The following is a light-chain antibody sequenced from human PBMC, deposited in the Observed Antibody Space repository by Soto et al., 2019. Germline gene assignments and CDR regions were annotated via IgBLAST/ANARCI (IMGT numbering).Light chain of an antibody. CDR2: GAS. V-gene: IGKV3-20*01. CDR1: QTVTRNQ. J-gene: IGKJ1*01. CDR3: QHYVDSPFT. Sequence: EIVLTQSPGTLSLSPGDRATLSCRASQTVTRNQLAWYQQKPGQAPRLLIYGASVRATGIPDRFSGSGSVTDFSLTIRSLEHEDFAVYFCQHYVDSPFTFGQGTKVEVK.